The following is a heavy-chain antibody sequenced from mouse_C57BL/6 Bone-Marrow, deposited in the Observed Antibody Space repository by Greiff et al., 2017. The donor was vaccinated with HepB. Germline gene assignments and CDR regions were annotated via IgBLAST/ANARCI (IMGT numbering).Heavy chain of an antibody. D-gene: IGHD6-2*01. CDR1: GFTFSDYE. CDR3: ASSLLNTPRGFDD. Sequence: EVQRVESGGGLVKPGGSLKLSCAASGFTFSDYEMHWVRQAPEKGLEWVAYISSGSSTIYYAATVKGRFTISIDNAKNTQFLQMTSLRSEDTAMYDCASSLLNTPRGFDDWGKGTTVTVSA. V-gene: IGHV5-17*01. J-gene: IGHJ1*03. CDR2: ISSGSSTI.